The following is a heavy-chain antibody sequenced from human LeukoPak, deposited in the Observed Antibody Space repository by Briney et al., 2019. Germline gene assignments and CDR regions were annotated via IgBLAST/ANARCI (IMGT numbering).Heavy chain of an antibody. CDR1: GGSISSGGYY. J-gene: IGHJ6*02. D-gene: IGHD6-6*01. Sequence: PSETLSLTCTVSGGSISSGGYYWSWLPQHPGKGLEWIGYIYYSGSTYYNPSLKSRVTISVDTSKNQFSLKLSSVTAADTAVYYCAAYSSSNHYGMDVWGQGTTVTVSS. CDR3: AAYSSSNHYGMDV. CDR2: IYYSGST. V-gene: IGHV4-31*03.